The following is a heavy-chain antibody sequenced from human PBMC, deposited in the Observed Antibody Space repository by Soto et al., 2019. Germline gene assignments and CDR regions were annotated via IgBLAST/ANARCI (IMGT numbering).Heavy chain of an antibody. Sequence: TSTVVDGTSVDRGGRRSCNKKPPGKGLEWIASIKYSGTTFYNPSLKSRVTLSVDTSKNQFALKLSSVTAAETAVYYCARHGIIGSYFAAFDIWGQGTMVTVSS. CDR1: DGTSVDRGGR. D-gene: IGHD1-26*01. CDR2: IKYSGTT. CDR3: ARHGIIGSYFAAFDI. V-gene: IGHV4-39*01. J-gene: IGHJ3*02.